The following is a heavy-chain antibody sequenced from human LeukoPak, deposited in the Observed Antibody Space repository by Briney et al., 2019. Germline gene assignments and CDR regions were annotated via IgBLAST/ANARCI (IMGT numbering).Heavy chain of an antibody. CDR1: GGTFSSYA. CDR3: AREGYCTNGVCYTRAFDI. CDR2: IIPIFGTA. J-gene: IGHJ3*02. D-gene: IGHD2-8*01. V-gene: IGHV1-69*05. Sequence: SVKVSCKASGGTFSSYAISWVRQAPGQGLEWMGRIIPIFGTANYAQKFQGRVTITTDESTSTAYMELSILRSEDTAVYYCAREGYCTNGVCYTRAFDIWGQGTMVTVSS.